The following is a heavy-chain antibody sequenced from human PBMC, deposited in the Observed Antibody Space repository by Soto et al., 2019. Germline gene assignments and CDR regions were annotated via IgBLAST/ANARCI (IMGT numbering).Heavy chain of an antibody. Sequence: QVQLVESGGGVVQTGTSPRLSCVASGFAFGNYGLHWVRQPPGKGLEWVASILYDGSDKFYADSVKGRFTVSRDDSKKTFYVQMDSLRAEDTAVYFCARWGEVSHNPGGNYYYGMDVWGQGTTVTVSS. D-gene: IGHD3-16*01. V-gene: IGHV3-30*03. CDR3: ARWGEVSHNPGGNYYYGMDV. CDR2: ILYDGSDK. J-gene: IGHJ6*02. CDR1: GFAFGNYG.